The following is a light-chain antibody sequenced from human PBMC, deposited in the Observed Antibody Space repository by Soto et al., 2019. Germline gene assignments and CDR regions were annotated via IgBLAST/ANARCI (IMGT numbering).Light chain of an antibody. V-gene: IGKV3-20*01. Sequence: EIVLTQSPGTLSLSPGERATLSCRASQSVSSSYLAWYQQKPGQAPRLLIYAASSRATGIPDRFSGSGSGTDFTLTISRLEPEAFAVYYCQQYGSSLWTFGQGTKVEIK. CDR2: AAS. CDR3: QQYGSSLWT. J-gene: IGKJ1*01. CDR1: QSVSSSY.